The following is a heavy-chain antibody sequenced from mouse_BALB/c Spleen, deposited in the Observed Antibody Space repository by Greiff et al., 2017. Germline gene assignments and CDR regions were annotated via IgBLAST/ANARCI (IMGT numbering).Heavy chain of an antibody. D-gene: IGHD2-4*01. Sequence: EVQVVESGGGLVQPGGSLRLSCATSGFTFSDFYMEWVRQPPGKRLEWIAASRNKANDYTTEYSASVKGRFIVSRDTSQSILYLQMNALRAEDTAIYYCAREYDYDGYCDVWGAGTTVTVSS. CDR2: SRNKANDYTT. CDR3: AREYDYDGYCDV. CDR1: GFTFSDFY. J-gene: IGHJ1*01. V-gene: IGHV7-1*02.